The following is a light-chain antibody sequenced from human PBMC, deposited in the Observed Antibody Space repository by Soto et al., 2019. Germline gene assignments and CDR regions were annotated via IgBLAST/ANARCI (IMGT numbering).Light chain of an antibody. CDR3: SSYTSSSTRV. V-gene: IGLV2-14*03. J-gene: IGLJ1*01. Sequence: QSALTQPASVSGSPGQSITISCTGTSSDVGGYNYVSWYQQHPGKAPKLMIFDVSNRPSGVSNRFSGSKSGNTASLTISVLQAEDEADYYCSSYTSSSTRVFGTGTKLTAL. CDR2: DVS. CDR1: SSDVGGYNY.